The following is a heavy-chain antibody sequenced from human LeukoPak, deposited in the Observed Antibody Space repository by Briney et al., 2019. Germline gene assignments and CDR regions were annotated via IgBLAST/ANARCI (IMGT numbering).Heavy chain of an antibody. V-gene: IGHV4-59*01. J-gene: IGHJ6*02. CDR2: IYYSGST. D-gene: IGHD5-12*01. CDR3: ARTPGGGYVYYYGMDV. Sequence: SKTLSLTCTVSGGSISSYYWSWIRQPPGKGLEWIGYIYYSGSTNYNPSLKSRVTISVDTSKNQFSLKLSSVTAADTAVYYCARTPGGGYVYYYGMDVWGQGTTVTVSS. CDR1: GGSISSYY.